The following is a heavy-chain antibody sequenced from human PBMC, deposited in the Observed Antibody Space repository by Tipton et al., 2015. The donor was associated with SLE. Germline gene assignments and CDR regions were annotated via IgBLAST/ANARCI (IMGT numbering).Heavy chain of an antibody. CDR1: GGSISTYY. CDR3: ASGGYYDSGNYNGGWFDP. V-gene: IGHV4-4*08. Sequence: TLSLTCTVSGGSISTYYWTWIRQPPGKGLDWIGYVSSSVSTKYNPSLKSRVTISVDTSKNQFSLHLRSVTAADTAVYYCASGGYYDSGNYNGGWFDPWGQGTLVTVSS. D-gene: IGHD3-10*01. CDR2: VSSSVST. J-gene: IGHJ5*02.